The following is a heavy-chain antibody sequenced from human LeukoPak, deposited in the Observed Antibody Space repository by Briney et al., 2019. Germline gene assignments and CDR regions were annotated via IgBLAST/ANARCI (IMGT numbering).Heavy chain of an antibody. D-gene: IGHD3-3*01. J-gene: IGHJ4*02. CDR1: GFTLSDFA. CDR3: AKSRDLWSGHLNSDS. V-gene: IGHV3-23*01. CDR2: LSDTGDRT. Sequence: GGSLRLSCAASGFTLSDFAMSWVRQSPVKGLEWVSSLSDTGDRTYYTDSVRGRFTVSRDKSNNTLYLQMNRLRADDTAVYFCAKSRDLWSGHLNSDSWGQGALATVSS.